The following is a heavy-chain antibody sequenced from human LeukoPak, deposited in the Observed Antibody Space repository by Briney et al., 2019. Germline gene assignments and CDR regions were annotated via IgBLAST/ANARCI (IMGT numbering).Heavy chain of an antibody. CDR1: GFTVSSNY. CDR3: ARGSEIDYMDV. CDR2: IYSGGST. Sequence: GGSLRLSCAASGFTVSSNYMSWVRQAPGKGLKWVSSIYSGGSTYYADSVKGRFTISRDNSKNTLYLQMNSLRAEDTAVYYCARGSEIDYMDVWGKGTTVTVSS. V-gene: IGHV3-66*01. J-gene: IGHJ6*03. D-gene: IGHD2-21*01.